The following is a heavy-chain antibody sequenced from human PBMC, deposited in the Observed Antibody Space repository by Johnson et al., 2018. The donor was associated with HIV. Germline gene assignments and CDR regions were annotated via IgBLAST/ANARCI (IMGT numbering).Heavy chain of an antibody. CDR2: IYSGGST. CDR3: ARDDDPPDAFDI. CDR1: GFTVSSNY. Sequence: VQLVESGGGLIQPGGSLRLSCAASGFTVSSNYMTWVRQAPGKGRERVSVIYSGGSTYYADSVKGRFTISRDNAKNSLYLQMNSLRAEDTAVYYCARDDDPPDAFDIWGQGTMVTVSS. V-gene: IGHV3-53*01. J-gene: IGHJ3*02.